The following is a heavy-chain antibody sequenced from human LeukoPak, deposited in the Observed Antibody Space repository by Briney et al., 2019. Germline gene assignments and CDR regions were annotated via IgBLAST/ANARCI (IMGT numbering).Heavy chain of an antibody. CDR2: IIPIFGTA. CDR1: GRICSSYA. Sequence: ASVKVSCKASGRICSSYAISWVRQAPGQGLEWMGRIIPIFGTANYAQKFQGRVTITADKSTSTAYMELSSLRSEDTAVYYCARDGVVVSRAFYIWGQGTMVTVSS. CDR3: ARDGVVVSRAFYI. D-gene: IGHD3-22*01. V-gene: IGHV1-69*06. J-gene: IGHJ3*02.